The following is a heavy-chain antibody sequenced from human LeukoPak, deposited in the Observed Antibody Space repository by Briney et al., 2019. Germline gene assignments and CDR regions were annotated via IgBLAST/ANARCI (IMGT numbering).Heavy chain of an antibody. CDR2: ISGSGGST. CDR3: ARTLGYYYDSSGYYIHDAFDL. V-gene: IGHV3-23*01. J-gene: IGHJ3*01. Sequence: GGSLRLSCAASGFTFSSYAMSWVRQAPGKGLEWVSAISGSGGSTYYADSVKGRFTISRDSSKNALYLQMNSLRAEDTALYYCARTLGYYYDSSGYYIHDAFDLWGQGTMVTVSS. CDR1: GFTFSSYA. D-gene: IGHD3-22*01.